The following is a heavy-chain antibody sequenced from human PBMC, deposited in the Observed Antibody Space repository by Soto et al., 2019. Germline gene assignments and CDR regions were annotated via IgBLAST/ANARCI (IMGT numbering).Heavy chain of an antibody. CDR1: GDSISTDY. CDR2: IYYGGST. CDR3: AKNWNWGSLVH. J-gene: IGHJ4*02. Sequence: PSETLSLTYTVSGDSISTDYWRWIRQSPGKGLEWIGFIYYGGSTNYNPSLKSRVTISVDTPKNQFSLKLSSVTAADTAVYYCAKNWNWGSLVHWGQGTLVTVSS. D-gene: IGHD7-27*01. V-gene: IGHV4-59*08.